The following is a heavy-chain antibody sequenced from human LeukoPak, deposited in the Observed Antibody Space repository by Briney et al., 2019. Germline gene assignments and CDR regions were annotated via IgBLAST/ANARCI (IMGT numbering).Heavy chain of an antibody. V-gene: IGHV4-31*03. CDR2: IYYSGST. D-gene: IGHD3-22*01. J-gene: IGHJ4*02. CDR3: ARLVDYYDSRGYFDY. Sequence: SRTLSLTCTVSGGSISSGGYYWRWIRQHPGKGLEWIGYIYYSGSTYYNPSLKSRVTISVDTSKNQFSLKLNSVTAADTAVYYCARLVDYYDSRGYFDYWGQGALDTVSS. CDR1: GGSISSGGYY.